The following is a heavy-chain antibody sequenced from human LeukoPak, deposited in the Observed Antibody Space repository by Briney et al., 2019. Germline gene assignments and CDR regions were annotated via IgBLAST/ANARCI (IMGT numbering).Heavy chain of an antibody. Sequence: GASVKVSCTASGYTFTVYNLHWVRQAPGQGLEWVGRINPNTGGTNYAQEFQGRVTMTRDTSISAAYMDLSGLTSDDTAIYYCTRGYSYGIDYWGQGTLVTVSS. V-gene: IGHV1-2*06. CDR2: INPNTGGT. CDR3: TRGYSYGIDY. D-gene: IGHD5-18*01. CDR1: GYTFTVYN. J-gene: IGHJ4*02.